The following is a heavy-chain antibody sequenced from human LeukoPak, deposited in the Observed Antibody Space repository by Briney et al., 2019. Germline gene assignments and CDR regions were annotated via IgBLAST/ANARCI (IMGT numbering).Heavy chain of an antibody. V-gene: IGHV4-59*01. Sequence: SETLSLTCTVSGGPISSNYWSWIRQPPGKGLEWIGYIYYSGSTNYNPSLKSRVTISVDTSKNQFSLKLSSVTAADTAVYYCARGGRLGFDPWGQGTLVTVSS. D-gene: IGHD3-16*01. CDR1: GGPISSNY. CDR3: ARGGRLGFDP. J-gene: IGHJ5*02. CDR2: IYYSGST.